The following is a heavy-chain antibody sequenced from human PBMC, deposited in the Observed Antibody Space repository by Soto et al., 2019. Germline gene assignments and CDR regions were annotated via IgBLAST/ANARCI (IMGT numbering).Heavy chain of an antibody. CDR3: ARGHTLTIFGVDRGNYYYGMDV. J-gene: IGHJ6*02. V-gene: IGHV4-59*01. CDR2: IYYSGST. CDR1: GGSISSYY. D-gene: IGHD3-3*01. Sequence: LSLTCTVSGGSISSYYWGWIRQPPGKGLEWIGYIYYSGSTNYNPSLKSRVTISVDTSKNQFSLKLSSVTAADTAVYYCARGHTLTIFGVDRGNYYYGMDVWGQGTTVTVSS.